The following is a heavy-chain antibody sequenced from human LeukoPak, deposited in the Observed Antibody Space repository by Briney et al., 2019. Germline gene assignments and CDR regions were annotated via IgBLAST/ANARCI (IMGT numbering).Heavy chain of an antibody. CDR2: ISSSSSYI. V-gene: IGHV3-21*01. D-gene: IGHD6-19*01. CDR1: GFTFSSYS. Sequence: GGSLRLSCAASGFTFSSYSMNWVRQAPGKGLEWVSSISSSSSYIYYADSVKGRFTISRDNAKNSLYLQMNSLRAEDTAVYYCARAGYSSGWYTDYWGQGTLATVSS. J-gene: IGHJ4*02. CDR3: ARAGYSSGWYTDY.